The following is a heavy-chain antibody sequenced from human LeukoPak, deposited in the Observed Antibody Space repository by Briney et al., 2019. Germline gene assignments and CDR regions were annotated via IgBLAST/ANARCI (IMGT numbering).Heavy chain of an antibody. D-gene: IGHD3-3*01. CDR3: ARGSSSAYYTTWFDP. CDR1: GFTFSDYW. J-gene: IGHJ5*02. CDR2: IKQEGSGK. Sequence: GGSLRLSCAASGFTFSDYWMSWVRQAPGKGLEWVANIKQEGSGKYYVDSVKGRFTISRDNAKKSLDLQMDSLRAEDTAVYYCARGSSSAYYTTWFDPWGQGTLVTVSS. V-gene: IGHV3-7*01.